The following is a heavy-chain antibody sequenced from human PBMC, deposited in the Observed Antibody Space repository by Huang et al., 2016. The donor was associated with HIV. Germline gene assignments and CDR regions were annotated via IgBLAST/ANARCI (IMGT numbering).Heavy chain of an antibody. Sequence: EVQLVESGGGLVQPGGSLRLSCAASGFTFNSYWMSWVRQAPGKGVEWVAGIKTDGGEKSYVDAGKGRFTISRDNAKNSLYLQMNSLRAEDTAVYYCVRLLDHTGDYWGQGTLVTVSS. J-gene: IGHJ4*02. D-gene: IGHD1-26*01. CDR3: VRLLDHTGDY. CDR2: IKTDGGEK. V-gene: IGHV3-7*01. CDR1: GFTFNSYW.